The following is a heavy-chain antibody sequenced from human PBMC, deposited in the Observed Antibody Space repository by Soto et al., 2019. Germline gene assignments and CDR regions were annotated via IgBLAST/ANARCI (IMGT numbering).Heavy chain of an antibody. CDR1: GGSVSSGSYY. Sequence: SETLSLTCTVSGGSVSSGSYYWSWIRQPPGKGLEWIGYIYYSGSTNYNPSLKSRVTISADTSKNQFSLKLSSVTAADTAVNSCARDRGGSYAGFGMDVWGRGPTVTVSS. D-gene: IGHD1-26*01. V-gene: IGHV4-61*01. CDR2: IYYSGST. CDR3: ARDRGGSYAGFGMDV. J-gene: IGHJ6*02.